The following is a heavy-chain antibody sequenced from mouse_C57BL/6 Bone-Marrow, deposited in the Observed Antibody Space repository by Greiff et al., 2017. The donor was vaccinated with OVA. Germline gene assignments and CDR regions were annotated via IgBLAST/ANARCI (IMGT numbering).Heavy chain of an antibody. D-gene: IGHD1-1*01. V-gene: IGHV1-81*01. CDR2: IYPRSGNT. Sequence: VQLQQSGAELARPGASVKLSCKASGYTFTSYGISWVKQRTGQGLEWIGEIYPRSGNTYYNEKFKGKATLTADKSSSTAYMELRSLTSQAAVVYFCARCVYYYGISWFAYWGQGTLGTVSA. CDR1: GYTFTSYG. CDR3: ARCVYYYGISWFAY. J-gene: IGHJ3*01.